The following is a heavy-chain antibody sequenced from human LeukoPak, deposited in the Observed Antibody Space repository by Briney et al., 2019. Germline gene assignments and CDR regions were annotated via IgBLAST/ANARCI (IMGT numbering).Heavy chain of an antibody. V-gene: IGHV4-61*08. J-gene: IGHJ4*02. D-gene: IGHD6-13*01. CDR2: IYYSGST. CDR3: AGIAAADIG. Sequence: SQTLSLTCTVSGGSISSGGYYWSWIQQPPGKGLEWIGYIYYSGSTNYNPSLKSRVTISVDTSKNQFSLKLSSVTAADTAVYYCAGIAAADIGWGQGTLVTVSS. CDR1: GGSISSGGYY.